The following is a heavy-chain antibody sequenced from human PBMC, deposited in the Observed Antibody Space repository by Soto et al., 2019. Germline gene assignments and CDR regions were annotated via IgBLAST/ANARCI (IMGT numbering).Heavy chain of an antibody. CDR3: VRYCSSTLCNGVATRTFDY. CDR1: RFTFSTYE. CDR2: ISSSGSSV. J-gene: IGHJ4*02. Sequence: GGSLRLSCAASRFTFSTYEMHWVRQAPGKGLEWVSCISSSGSSVYYADSVKGRFTVSRDNSRNSLYLQMNSLRDEDTALYYCVRYCSSTLCNGVATRTFDYWGQGALVTVSS. D-gene: IGHD5-12*01. V-gene: IGHV3-48*03.